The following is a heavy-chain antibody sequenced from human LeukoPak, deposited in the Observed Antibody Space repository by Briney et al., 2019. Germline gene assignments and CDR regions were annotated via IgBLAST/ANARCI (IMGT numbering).Heavy chain of an antibody. CDR2: IRSKAYTGTT. CDR3: VRRQRKPVPQVVYYFDY. J-gene: IGHJ4*02. V-gene: IGHV3-49*04. Sequence: GGSLRLSCTASGFTLGEYAVTWVRQAPGRGLDWVGFIRSKAYTGTTEYAASVKGRFTISRDDSKSIAYLQMNSLKTEDTAVYYCVRRQRKPVPQVVYYFDYWGQGTLVTVSS. D-gene: IGHD2-15*01. CDR1: GFTLGEYA.